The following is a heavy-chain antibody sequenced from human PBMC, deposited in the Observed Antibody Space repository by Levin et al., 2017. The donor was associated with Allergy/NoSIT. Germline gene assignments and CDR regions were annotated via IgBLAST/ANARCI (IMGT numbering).Heavy chain of an antibody. J-gene: IGHJ4*01. D-gene: IGHD2-2*01. V-gene: IGHV4-4*02. CDR2: IYHIGTT. CDR3: ARANEYCSSTSCYWGSNYFDY. CDR1: GGSISSSNW. Sequence: SSQTLSLTCAVSGGSISSSNWWTWVRQPPGKGLEWIGEIYHIGTTNYNPSLKSRVTISVDKSKNHFSLTLTSVTAADTAVYYCARANEYCSSTSCYWGSNYFDYWGHGTLVTVSS.